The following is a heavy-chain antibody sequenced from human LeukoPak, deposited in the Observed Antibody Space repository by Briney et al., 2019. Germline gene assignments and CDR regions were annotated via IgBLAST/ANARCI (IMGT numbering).Heavy chain of an antibody. J-gene: IGHJ6*02. V-gene: IGHV4-30-4*01. D-gene: IGHD2-15*01. Sequence: SETLSLTCTVSGGSISSGDYFWSWIRQPPGKGLEWIGYIYYSGSTYYNPSLKSRVTISVDTSKNQFSLKLSSVTAADTAVYYCARGGGSYPYCYGMDVWGQGTTVTVSS. CDR1: GGSISSGDYF. CDR2: IYYSGST. CDR3: ARGGGSYPYCYGMDV.